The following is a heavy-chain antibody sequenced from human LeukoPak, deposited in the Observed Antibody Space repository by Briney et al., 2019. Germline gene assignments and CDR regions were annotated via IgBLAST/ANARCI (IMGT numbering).Heavy chain of an antibody. J-gene: IGHJ6*03. D-gene: IGHD6-19*01. V-gene: IGHV4-61*02. CDR1: GGSISSGSSF. CDR3: ARGYSSGWRSSYYMDV. CDR2: IYTSGST. Sequence: PSETLSLTCTVSGGSISSGSSFWSWIRQPAGKGLEWIRRIYTSGSTNYNPSLKSRVTISVDTSKNQFSLKLTSVTAADTAVYYCARGYSSGWRSSYYMDVWGKGTTVTVSS.